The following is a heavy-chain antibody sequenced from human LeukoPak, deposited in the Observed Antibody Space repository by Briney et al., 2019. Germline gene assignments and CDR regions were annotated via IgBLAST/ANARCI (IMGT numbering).Heavy chain of an antibody. CDR2: IGTSSSYI. Sequence: GGSLRLSCAASGFTFSSYSMNWVRQAPGKGLEWVSSIGTSSSYIYYADSLKGRFTISRDNAKNSLYLQMNSLRAEDTAVYYCARDRGAPDAFDIWGQGTMVTVSS. J-gene: IGHJ3*02. V-gene: IGHV3-21*01. CDR3: ARDRGAPDAFDI. D-gene: IGHD1-26*01. CDR1: GFTFSSYS.